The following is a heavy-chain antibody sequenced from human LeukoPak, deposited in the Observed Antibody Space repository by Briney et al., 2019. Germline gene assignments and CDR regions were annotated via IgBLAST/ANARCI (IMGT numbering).Heavy chain of an antibody. CDR1: GGTFSSYT. J-gene: IGHJ5*02. CDR3: ALLWFGGNWFDP. Sequence: ASVKVSCKASGGTFSSYTITWVRQAPGQGLEWMGRIIPMVGVSKYAENFQGRVTITADKPTNTAYMEMSSLRSEDTAIYYCALLWFGGNWFDPWGQGTLVTVSS. CDR2: IIPMVGVS. D-gene: IGHD3-10*01. V-gene: IGHV1-69*02.